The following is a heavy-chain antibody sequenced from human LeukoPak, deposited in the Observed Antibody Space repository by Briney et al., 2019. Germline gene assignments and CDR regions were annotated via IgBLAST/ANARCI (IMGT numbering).Heavy chain of an antibody. V-gene: IGHV4-34*01. CDR1: GGSFSGYY. D-gene: IGHD3-22*01. Sequence: SETLSLTCAVHGGSFSGYYWSWIPQPPGKGLEWVGEINHSGSTNYTPYLKSRVTISIDTSKNQVYLKLSSVTAADTAVYYCARGAGSGLYDSCGYYDYWGQGTLVTVSS. J-gene: IGHJ4*02. CDR2: INHSGST. CDR3: ARGAGSGLYDSCGYYDY.